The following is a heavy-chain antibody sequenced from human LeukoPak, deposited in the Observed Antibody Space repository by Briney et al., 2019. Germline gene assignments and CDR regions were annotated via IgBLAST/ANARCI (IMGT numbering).Heavy chain of an antibody. J-gene: IGHJ4*02. D-gene: IGHD1-26*01. V-gene: IGHV3-48*03. CDR2: ISSSGRTI. Sequence: GGSLRLSCAASGFTFSSYEMNWVRQAPGKGLEWVSYISSSGRTIYYADSVKGRFTISRDNAKNSLYLQMNSLRAEDTAVYYCAREGRGYYFDYWGQGTLVTVSS. CDR3: AREGRGYYFDY. CDR1: GFTFSSYE.